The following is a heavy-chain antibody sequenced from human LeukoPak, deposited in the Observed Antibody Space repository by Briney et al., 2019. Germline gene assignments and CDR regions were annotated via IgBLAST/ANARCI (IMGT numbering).Heavy chain of an antibody. D-gene: IGHD3-22*01. J-gene: IGHJ3*02. CDR3: ARAGTYYYESSGYYPYAFDI. CDR2: ITSSNSYI. CDR1: GFTFSSYS. V-gene: IGHV3-21*01. Sequence: TGGSLRLSCAASGFTFSSYSMNWVRQAPGKGLEWVSSITSSNSYIHYADSVRGRFTISRDSAKNSLYLQMNSLRAEDTAVYYCARAGTYYYESSGYYPYAFDIWGPGTMVTVSS.